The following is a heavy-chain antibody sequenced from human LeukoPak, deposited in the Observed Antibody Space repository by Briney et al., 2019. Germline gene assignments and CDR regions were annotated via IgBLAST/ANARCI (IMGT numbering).Heavy chain of an antibody. CDR3: TRDWGHDISLNCFDP. Sequence: GASVKVSCQASGYIFSSYGISWVRQAPGQGLEWVGWISTDNGETNYAQKVQGRVTLTTDTSTNTVYMEMRSLRSDDTAVYYCTRDWGHDISLNCFDPWGQGTLVTVSS. J-gene: IGHJ5*02. V-gene: IGHV1-18*01. CDR2: ISTDNGET. D-gene: IGHD3-9*01. CDR1: GYIFSSYG.